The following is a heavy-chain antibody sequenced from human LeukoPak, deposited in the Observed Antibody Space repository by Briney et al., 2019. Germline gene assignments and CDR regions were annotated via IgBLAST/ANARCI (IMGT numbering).Heavy chain of an antibody. J-gene: IGHJ3*01. CDR2: ISWNSGSI. Sequence: GGSLRLSCAASGFTFSSYAMSWVRQAPGKGLEWVSGISWNSGSIGYAESVRGRFTISRDNAKNSLDLEMKSLRPEDMAFYYCAKDRSQNWSGYSAGAFDLWGQGTMVTVSS. D-gene: IGHD3-3*01. CDR1: GFTFSSYA. V-gene: IGHV3-9*03. CDR3: AKDRSQNWSGYSAGAFDL.